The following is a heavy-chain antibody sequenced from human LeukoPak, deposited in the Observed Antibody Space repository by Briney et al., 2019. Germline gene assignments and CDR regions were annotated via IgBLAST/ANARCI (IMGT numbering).Heavy chain of an antibody. V-gene: IGHV3-23*01. CDR1: GFTFSSNA. CDR2: ISAGGGST. J-gene: IGHJ6*03. D-gene: IGHD3-3*01. Sequence: GGSLRLSCAASGFTFSSNAMSWVRQAPGKGLEWVSVISAGGGSTYSADSVKGRFTISRDNSKNTLYLQMNSLRAEDTAVYYCAKEGSGYYTFYYYYMDVWGKGTTVTVSS. CDR3: AKEGSGYYTFYYYYMDV.